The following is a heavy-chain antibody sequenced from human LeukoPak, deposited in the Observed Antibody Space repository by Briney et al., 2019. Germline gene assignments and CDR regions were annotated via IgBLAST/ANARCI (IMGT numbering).Heavy chain of an antibody. CDR3: ARLGWWDS. Sequence: SGTLSLTCTVSGYSISSGYYWGWIRQPPGKGLEWIGSIYYSGSTYYNPSLNSRVTISGDTSKNQFSLKLSSVTAADTAVYYCARLGWWDSWGQGTLVTVSS. CDR1: GYSISSGYY. D-gene: IGHD2-15*01. J-gene: IGHJ4*02. CDR2: IYYSGST. V-gene: IGHV4-38-2*02.